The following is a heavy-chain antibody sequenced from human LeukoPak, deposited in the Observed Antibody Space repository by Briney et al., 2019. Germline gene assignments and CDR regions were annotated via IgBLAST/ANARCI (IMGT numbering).Heavy chain of an antibody. CDR2: ISGGSTT. V-gene: IGHV3-69-1*01. J-gene: IGHJ6*02. CDR1: GFTFNFYA. D-gene: IGHD2-2*01. CDR3: ARALVVPAAGRGYYGMDV. Sequence: PGGSLRLSCVASGFTFNFYAMSWVRQAPGKGLEWVSSISGGSTTYNADSVKGRFTISRDNAKNSLYLQMNSLRAEDTAVYYCARALVVPAAGRGYYGMDVWGQGTTVTVSS.